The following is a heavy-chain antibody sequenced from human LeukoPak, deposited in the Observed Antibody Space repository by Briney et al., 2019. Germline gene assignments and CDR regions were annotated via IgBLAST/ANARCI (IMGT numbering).Heavy chain of an antibody. Sequence: GGSLRLSCAASGFTFSSYAMSWVRQAPGKGLEWVSVIYSGGSTYYADSVKGRFTISRDNSKNTLYLQMNSLRAEDTAVYYCARVARGAFDIWGQGTMVTVSS. CDR3: ARVARGAFDI. J-gene: IGHJ3*02. V-gene: IGHV3-53*01. CDR2: IYSGGST. CDR1: GFTFSSYA.